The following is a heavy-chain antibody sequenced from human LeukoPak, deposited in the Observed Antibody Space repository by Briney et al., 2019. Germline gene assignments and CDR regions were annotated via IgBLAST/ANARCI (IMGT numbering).Heavy chain of an antibody. J-gene: IGHJ4*02. CDR1: GGSISNGGYY. V-gene: IGHV4-39*07. CDR3: ARDLYSRGWGYFDY. CDR2: IYHSGST. D-gene: IGHD6-19*01. Sequence: KPSQTLSLTCTVSGGSISNGGYYWGWIRQHPGKGLEWIGSIYHSGSTYYNPSLKSRVTISLDTSENQFSLKLRSVIAADTAVYYCARDLYSRGWGYFDYWGQGTLVTVS.